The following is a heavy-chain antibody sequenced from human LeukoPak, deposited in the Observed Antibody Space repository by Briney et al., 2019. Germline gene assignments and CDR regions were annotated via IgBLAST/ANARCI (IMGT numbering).Heavy chain of an antibody. CDR2: ISACNGNT. CDR1: GYTFTSYG. CDR3: ARDPAGATGTRQFDY. V-gene: IGHV1-18*01. Sequence: ASVKVSCKASGYTFTSYGISWVRQAPGQGLGWMGWISACNGNTNYAQKLQGRVTMTTDTSTSTAYMELRSLRSDDTAVYYCARDPAGATGTRQFDYWGQGTLVTVSS. J-gene: IGHJ4*02. D-gene: IGHD1-26*01.